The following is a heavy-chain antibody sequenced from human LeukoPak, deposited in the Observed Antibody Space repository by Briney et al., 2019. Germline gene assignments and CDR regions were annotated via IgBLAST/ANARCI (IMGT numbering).Heavy chain of an antibody. CDR3: ARGRSRRFRSIIYEPNSFDY. CDR2: INHSGST. V-gene: IGHV4-34*01. J-gene: IGHJ4*02. CDR1: GGSFSGYY. Sequence: SETLSLTCAVYGGSFSGYYWSWIRQPPGKGLEWTGEINHSGSTNYNPSLKSRVTISVDTSKNQFSLKLSSVTAADTAVYYCARGRSRRFRSIIYEPNSFDYWGQGTLVTVSS. D-gene: IGHD3-16*01.